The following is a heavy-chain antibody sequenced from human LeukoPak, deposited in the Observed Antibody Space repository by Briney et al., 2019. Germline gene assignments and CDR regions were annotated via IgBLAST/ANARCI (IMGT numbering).Heavy chain of an antibody. J-gene: IGHJ3*02. CDR1: GASISSSY. V-gene: IGHV4-59*01. CDR3: ARGYYDSRGYSNTFDI. Sequence: KPSETLSLTRAVSGASISSSYWSWIRQPPGKGLEWIGYINYSGNTKYNPSLESRVTISVDASNNQFSLRLSSVTAADTAFYYCARGYYDSRGYSNTFDIWGQGTLVTVSS. CDR2: INYSGNT. D-gene: IGHD3-22*01.